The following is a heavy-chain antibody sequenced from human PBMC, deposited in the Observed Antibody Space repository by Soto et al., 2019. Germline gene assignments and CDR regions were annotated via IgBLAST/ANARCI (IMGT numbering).Heavy chain of an antibody. V-gene: IGHV5-51*01. D-gene: IGHD6-6*01. CDR1: GYSFTSYW. CDR2: IYPGDSDT. CDR3: ARLRGPYSSSSHVYYYYGMDV. Sequence: PGESLKISCKGSGYSFTSYWIGWVRQMPGKGLEWMGIIYPGDSDTRYSPSFQGQVTISADKSISTAYLQWSSLKASDTAMYYCARLRGPYSSSSHVYYYYGMDVWGPGTTVTVSS. J-gene: IGHJ6*02.